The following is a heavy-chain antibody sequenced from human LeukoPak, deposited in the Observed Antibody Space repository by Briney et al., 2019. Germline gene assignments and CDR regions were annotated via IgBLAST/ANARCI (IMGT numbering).Heavy chain of an antibody. J-gene: IGHJ6*04. CDR1: GFSLSSSS. Sequence: GGSLRLSCEASGFSLSSSSMNWVRQAPGKGLEWVSYISSSGSTIYYADSVKGRFTISRDNAKNSLYLQMNSLRAEDTAVYYCAELGITMIGGVWGKGTTVTISS. CDR3: AELGITMIGGV. D-gene: IGHD3-10*02. CDR2: ISSSGSTI. V-gene: IGHV3-48*04.